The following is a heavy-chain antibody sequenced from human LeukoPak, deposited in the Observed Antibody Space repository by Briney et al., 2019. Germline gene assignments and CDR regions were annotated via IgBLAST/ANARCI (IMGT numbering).Heavy chain of an antibody. CDR2: IYPGDSDT. CDR1: GYSFTSYW. D-gene: IGHD2-15*01. Sequence: GESLKISCKGSGYSFTSYWIGWVRQMPGKGLEWMGIIYPGDSDTRYSPSFQGQVTISADKSISTAYLQWSSLKASDTAMYYCARLKMYARHQKSEVVVAATPADYWGQGTLVTVSS. V-gene: IGHV5-51*01. CDR3: ARLKMYARHQKSEVVVAATPADY. J-gene: IGHJ4*02.